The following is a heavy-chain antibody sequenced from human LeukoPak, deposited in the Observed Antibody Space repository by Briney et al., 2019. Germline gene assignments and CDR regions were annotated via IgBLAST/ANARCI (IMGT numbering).Heavy chain of an antibody. Sequence: SQTLSLTCTVSGGSISSGSYYWSWIRQPPGKGLEWIGYIYYSGSTNYNPSLKSRVTISVDTSKNQFSLKLSSVTAADTAVYYCARSRNIAYGDYGSIACYFDYWGQGTLVTVSS. CDR3: ARSRNIAYGDYGSIACYFDY. CDR2: IYYSGST. D-gene: IGHD4-17*01. CDR1: GGSISSGSYY. J-gene: IGHJ4*02. V-gene: IGHV4-61*01.